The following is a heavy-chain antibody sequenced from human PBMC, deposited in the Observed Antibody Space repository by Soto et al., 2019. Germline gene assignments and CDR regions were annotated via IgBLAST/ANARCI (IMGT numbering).Heavy chain of an antibody. J-gene: IGHJ4*02. CDR1: GGTFSSYT. CDR2: IIPILGIA. CDR3: ATGSMATAYFVY. Sequence: QVQLVQSGAEVKKPGPSVKVSCKASGGTFSSYTISWVRQAPGQGLEWMGRIIPILGIANYAQKFQGRDTITAHKSTSTAYMDLSSGRTEDTAVYDCATGSMATAYFVYWGQGTLVAVSS. V-gene: IGHV1-69*02. D-gene: IGHD5-18*01.